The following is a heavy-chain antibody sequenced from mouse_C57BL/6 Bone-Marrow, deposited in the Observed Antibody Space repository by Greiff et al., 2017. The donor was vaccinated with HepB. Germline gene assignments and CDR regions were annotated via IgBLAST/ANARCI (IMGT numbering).Heavy chain of an antibody. CDR1: GYTFTNYW. Sequence: QVQLQQSGAELVRPGTSVKMSCKASGYTFTNYWIGWAKQRPGHGLEWIGDIYPGGGYTNYNEKFKGKATLTADKSSSTAYMQFSSLTSEGSAIYYCARATYYSNYGFAYWGQGTLVTVSA. V-gene: IGHV1-63*01. J-gene: IGHJ3*01. CDR2: IYPGGGYT. CDR3: ARATYYSNYGFAY. D-gene: IGHD2-5*01.